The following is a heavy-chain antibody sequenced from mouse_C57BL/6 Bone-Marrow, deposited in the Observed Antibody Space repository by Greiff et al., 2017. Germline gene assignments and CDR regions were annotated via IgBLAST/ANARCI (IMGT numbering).Heavy chain of an antibody. CDR2: IDPNSGGT. Sequence: VQLQQPGAELVKPGASVKLSCKASGYTFTSYWMHWVKQRPGRGLEWIGRIDPNSGGTKYNEKFKSKATLTVDKPSSTAYMQLSSLTSEDSAVYYGAITTASPYYAMDYWGQGTSVTVSS. D-gene: IGHD1-2*01. CDR3: AITTASPYYAMDY. J-gene: IGHJ4*01. V-gene: IGHV1-72*01. CDR1: GYTFTSYW.